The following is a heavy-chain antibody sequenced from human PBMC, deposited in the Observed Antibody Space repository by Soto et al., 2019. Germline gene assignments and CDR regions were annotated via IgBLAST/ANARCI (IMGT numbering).Heavy chain of an antibody. V-gene: IGHV1-18*04. D-gene: IGHD3-22*01. CDR2: ISAYNGDT. J-gene: IGHJ4*02. CDR1: GYTFRSYV. Sequence: ASVKVSCKASGYTFRSYVISWVRRAPGQGLEWVGWISAYNGDTHYAPKFQDRITLTTETSTDTAYMELRSLRLDDTAVYYCARDWSRYYDNSGLIWFYWGQGSLVTVSS. CDR3: ARDWSRYYDNSGLIWFY.